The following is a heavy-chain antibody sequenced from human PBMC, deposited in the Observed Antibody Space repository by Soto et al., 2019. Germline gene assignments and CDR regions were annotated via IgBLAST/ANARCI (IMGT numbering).Heavy chain of an antibody. V-gene: IGHV4-31*03. CDR2: IYYSGST. Sequence: PSETLSLTCTVSGGSISSGGYYWSWIRQHPGKGLEWIGYIYYSGSTYYNPSLKSRVTISVDTSKNQFSLKLSSVTAADTAVYYCARGGDLDLYYFDYSGQGTLVTVSS. CDR3: ARGGDLDLYYFDY. CDR1: GGSISSGGYY. J-gene: IGHJ4*02. D-gene: IGHD2-21*01.